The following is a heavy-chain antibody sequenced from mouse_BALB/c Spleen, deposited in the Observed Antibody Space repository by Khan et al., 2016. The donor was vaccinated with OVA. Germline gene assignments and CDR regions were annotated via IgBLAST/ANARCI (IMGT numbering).Heavy chain of an antibody. CDR2: INTHSGVP. J-gene: IGHJ4*01. CDR1: GYTFTTAG. D-gene: IGHD2-14*01. V-gene: IGHV9-4*02. Sequence: LVESGPELKKPGETVRISCKASGYTFTTAGIQWVQKMPGKGLKWIGWINTHSGVPKYAEDFKGRFAFSLEISVNTAYLQITNLKNEDTATYFWASGGAAYYRNDGGSMDYWGQGTSVTVSS. CDR3: ASGGAAYYRNDGGSMDY.